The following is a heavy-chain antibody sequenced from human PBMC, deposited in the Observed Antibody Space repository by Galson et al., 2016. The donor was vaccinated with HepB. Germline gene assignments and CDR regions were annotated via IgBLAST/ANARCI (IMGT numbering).Heavy chain of an antibody. CDR3: GTESYLKGHSIVVAAPSQT. D-gene: IGHD2-15*01. CDR2: ISGSGGT. CDR1: GFTFSSYA. Sequence: SLRLSCAASGFTFSSYAMSWVRQAPGKGLEWVSGISGSGGTYYADSVQGRFTISRDNSKNTVFLEMNSLRAEDTAVYYCGTESYLKGHSIVVAAPSQTWGRGTLVTVSS. V-gene: IGHV3-23*01. J-gene: IGHJ5*02.